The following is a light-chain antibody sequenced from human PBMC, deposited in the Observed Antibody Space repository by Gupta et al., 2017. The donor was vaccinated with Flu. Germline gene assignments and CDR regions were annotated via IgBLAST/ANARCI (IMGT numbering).Light chain of an antibody. V-gene: IGKV1-27*01. Sequence: PSSLSASVGDRVTITCRASQGISNYLAWYQQKPGKVPRLLIYSASTLQSGVPSRFSGSGSGTDFTLTIRSLQPEDVATYYCQKYDSAPRTFGQGTKVEIK. CDR1: QGISNY. J-gene: IGKJ1*01. CDR3: QKYDSAPRT. CDR2: SAS.